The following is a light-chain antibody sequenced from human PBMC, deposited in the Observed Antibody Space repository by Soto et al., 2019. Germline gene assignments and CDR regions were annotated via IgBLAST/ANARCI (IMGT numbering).Light chain of an antibody. J-gene: IGLJ3*02. CDR2: RNN. CDR3: AAWDGSLSSWV. V-gene: IGLV1-47*01. Sequence: QAVVTQPPSASGTPGQRVTISCSGSSSNIETNYVYWYQQLPGTAPKVLIYRNNQRPSRVPDRFSASKSGTSASLAISGLRSEDEADYYCAAWDGSLSSWVFGGGTKLTVL. CDR1: SSNIETNY.